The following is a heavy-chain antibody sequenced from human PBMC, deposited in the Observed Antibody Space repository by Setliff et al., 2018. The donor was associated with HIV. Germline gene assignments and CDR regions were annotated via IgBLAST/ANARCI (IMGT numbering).Heavy chain of an antibody. V-gene: IGHV4-61*09. CDR2: IYTNGYT. Sequence: SETLSLTCSVSGGSISSGSYYWTWIRQPAGKRPEWIGHIYTNGYTNYNPSLKSRVTISVDTSKNQFSLRLTSVTAADTAVYYCARAPPGIQNDAFDVWGQGTMVTVSS. J-gene: IGHJ3*01. CDR1: GGSISSGSYY. CDR3: ARAPPGIQNDAFDV.